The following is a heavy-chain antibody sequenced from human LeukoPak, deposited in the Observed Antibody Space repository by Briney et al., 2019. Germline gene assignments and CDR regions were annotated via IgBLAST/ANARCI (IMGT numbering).Heavy chain of an antibody. J-gene: IGHJ3*02. V-gene: IGHV3-9*01. D-gene: IGHD6-19*01. CDR3: AKDGLTGYSSGPGAFDI. CDR2: ISWNSGSI. Sequence: GGSLRLSCAASGFTFDDYAMHWVRQAPGKGLEWVSGISWNSGSIGYADSVKGRFTISRDNAKNSLYLQMNSLRAEDTALYYCAKDGLTGYSSGPGAFDIWGQGTMVTVSS. CDR1: GFTFDDYA.